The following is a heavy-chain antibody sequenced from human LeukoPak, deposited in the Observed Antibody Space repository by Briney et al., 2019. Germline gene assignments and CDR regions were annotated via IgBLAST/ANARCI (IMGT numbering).Heavy chain of an antibody. CDR2: MNPNSGNT. J-gene: IGHJ4*02. CDR3: ARGSGGGIGVVKKYYFDY. Sequence: ASVKVSCKASGYTFTGYYMHWVRQATGQGLEWMGWMNPNSGNTGYAQKFQGRVTMTRNTSISTAYMELSSLRSEDTAVYYCARGSGGGIGVVKKYYFDYWGQGTLVTVSS. D-gene: IGHD3-3*01. V-gene: IGHV1-8*02. CDR1: GYTFTGYY.